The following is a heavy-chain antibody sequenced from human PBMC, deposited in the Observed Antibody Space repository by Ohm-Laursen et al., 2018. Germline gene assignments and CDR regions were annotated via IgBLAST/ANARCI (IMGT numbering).Heavy chain of an antibody. CDR2: ATGSGRYT. J-gene: IGHJ5*02. V-gene: IGHV3-23*01. CDR1: GFTFSSYG. CDR3: TKGLSGGTGHGNWFDP. Sequence: SLRLSCAASGFTFSSYGMHWVRQAPGKGLEWVSVATGSGRYTYYRDSVKGRFTISRDNSKNTLYLQMSSLRVEDTAVYYCTKGLSGGTGHGNWFDPWGQGTLVIVSS. D-gene: IGHD3-10*01.